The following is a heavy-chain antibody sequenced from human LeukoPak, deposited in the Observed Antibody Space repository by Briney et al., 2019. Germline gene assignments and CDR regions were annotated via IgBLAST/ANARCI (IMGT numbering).Heavy chain of an antibody. CDR1: GYSFTSYW. D-gene: IGHD1-26*01. Sequence: GESLKISCKGSGYSFTSYWIGWVRQMPGKGLEWMGIIYPADSDTRYSPSFQGQVAISADKSISTAYLQWSSLKASDTAMYYCARRIAGSYYLFDYWGQGTLVTVSS. CDR3: ARRIAGSYYLFDY. V-gene: IGHV5-51*01. J-gene: IGHJ4*02. CDR2: IYPADSDT.